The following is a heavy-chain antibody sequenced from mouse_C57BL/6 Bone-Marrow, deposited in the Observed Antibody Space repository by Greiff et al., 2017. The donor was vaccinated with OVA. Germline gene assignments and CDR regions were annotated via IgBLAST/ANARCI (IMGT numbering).Heavy chain of an antibody. CDR1: GYTFTSYW. CDR3: ARSPCYGSSYVYDFDY. CDR2: IDPNSGGT. Sequence: QVQLQQPGAELVKPGASVKLSCKASGYTFTSYWMHWVKQRPGRGLEWIGRIDPNSGGTKYNEKFKSKATLTVDKPSSTAYMQISSLTSEDSAVYYVARSPCYGSSYVYDFDYWGQGTTLTVSS. V-gene: IGHV1-72*01. J-gene: IGHJ2*01. D-gene: IGHD1-1*01.